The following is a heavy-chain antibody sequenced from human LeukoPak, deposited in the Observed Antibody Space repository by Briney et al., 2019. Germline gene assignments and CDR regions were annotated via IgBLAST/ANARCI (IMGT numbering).Heavy chain of an antibody. CDR2: IIPIFGTA. D-gene: IGHD1-26*01. V-gene: IGHV1-69*13. Sequence: SVKVSCKASGGTFSSYAISWVRQAPGQRLEWMGGIIPIFGTANYAQKFQGRVTITADESTSTAYMELSSLRSEDTAVYFCARDGGSFSYNMDVWGQGTTVTVSS. CDR1: GGTFSSYA. CDR3: ARDGGSFSYNMDV. J-gene: IGHJ6*02.